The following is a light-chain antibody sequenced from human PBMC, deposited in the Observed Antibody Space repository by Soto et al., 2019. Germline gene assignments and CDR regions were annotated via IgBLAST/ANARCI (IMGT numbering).Light chain of an antibody. V-gene: IGKV2-30*01. Sequence: DVVLTQSPLSLPVTLGQPASISCRSSQSLQYSDGNTYLHWFQQRPGQSARRHIYFISNRDSGVPDRFSGSGSGTDFTLRISRVEDEDVGVYYCMQGVYWPPYTFGQGTKLEIK. J-gene: IGKJ2*01. CDR1: QSLQYSDGNTY. CDR3: MQGVYWPPYT. CDR2: FIS.